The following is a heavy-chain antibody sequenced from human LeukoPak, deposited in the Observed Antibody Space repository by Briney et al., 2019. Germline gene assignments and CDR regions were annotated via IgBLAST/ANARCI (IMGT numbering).Heavy chain of an antibody. CDR3: ARGFDSKSTYFDY. D-gene: IGHD5-12*01. CDR2: IYYSGST. CDR1: GGSITNYY. V-gene: IGHV4-59*01. Sequence: SETLSLSCIVSGGSITNYYWNWIRQPPGKGLEWIGYIYYSGSTNYNPSLKSRVTISVDTSKNQFSLRLTSVSAADTAVYYCARGFDSKSTYFDYWGQGTPLTVSS. J-gene: IGHJ4*02.